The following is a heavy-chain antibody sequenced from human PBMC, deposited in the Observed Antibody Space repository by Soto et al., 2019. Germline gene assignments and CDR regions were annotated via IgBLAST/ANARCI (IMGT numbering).Heavy chain of an antibody. CDR3: ARAGGYGIDY. CDR2: IYYSEST. J-gene: IGHJ4*02. Sequence: LSLTCTVSGGSISSYYWSWIRQPPGKGLEWIGYIYYSESTNYNPSLKSRVTISVDTSKTHFSLKLSSVTAADTAVYYCARAGGYGIDYWGQGTLVTVSS. D-gene: IGHD5-12*01. CDR1: GGSISSYY. V-gene: IGHV4-59*01.